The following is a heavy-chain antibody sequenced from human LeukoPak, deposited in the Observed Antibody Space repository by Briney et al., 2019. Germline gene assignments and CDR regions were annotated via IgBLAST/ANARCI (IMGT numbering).Heavy chain of an antibody. D-gene: IGHD2/OR15-2a*01. CDR3: AREDPAIILSLDY. CDR1: GFTFRNYA. CDR2: ISGSGDNT. J-gene: IGHJ4*02. V-gene: IGHV3-23*01. Sequence: PGGSLTLSCAASGFTFRNYAMSWVRQAPGKGLEWVSAISGSGDNTYYTDSVKGRFTISRDNSKNTLYLQMNSLRGDDTAVYFCAREDPAIILSLDYWGQGTLVTVSS.